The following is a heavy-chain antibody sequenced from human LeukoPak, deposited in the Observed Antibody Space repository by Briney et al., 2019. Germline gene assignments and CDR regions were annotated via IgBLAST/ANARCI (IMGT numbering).Heavy chain of an antibody. V-gene: IGHV3-21*01. Sequence: GGSLRLSCAASRFTFSSYSMNWVRQAPGQGLEWVSSISSTSSYIYYADSVKGRFTISRDNAKNSLFLQMNSLRAEDTAVYYCARELMGLTMIVVVNPIDYWGQRTLVTVSS. CDR3: ARELMGLTMIVVVNPIDY. J-gene: IGHJ4*02. CDR2: ISSTSSYI. CDR1: RFTFSSYS. D-gene: IGHD3-22*01.